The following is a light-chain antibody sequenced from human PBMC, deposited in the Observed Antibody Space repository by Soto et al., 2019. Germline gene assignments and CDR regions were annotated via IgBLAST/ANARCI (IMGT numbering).Light chain of an antibody. CDR3: QQYGSSPPGT. CDR1: QSVSSSY. Sequence: EIVLTQSPGTLSLSPGERATLSCRASQSVSSSYLAWYQQKPGQAPRLLIYGASSRASGIPDRFGGSGSGTDFTLTISRLEPEDFAVYYCQQYGSSPPGTFGQGTKVDNK. J-gene: IGKJ1*01. V-gene: IGKV3-20*01. CDR2: GAS.